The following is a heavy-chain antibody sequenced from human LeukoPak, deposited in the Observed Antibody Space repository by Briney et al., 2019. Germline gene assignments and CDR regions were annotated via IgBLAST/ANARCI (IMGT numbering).Heavy chain of an antibody. V-gene: IGHV3-7*01. J-gene: IGHJ4*02. CDR1: GFTFSSYW. CDR3: ARDREHKYYYGSGPFDY. Sequence: PGGSLRLSCAASGFTFSSYWMSWVRQAPGKGLEWVANIKQDGSEKYYVDSVKGRFTISRDNAKNSLYLQMNSLRAEDTAVYYCARDREHKYYYGSGPFDYWGQGTLVTVSS. CDR2: IKQDGSEK. D-gene: IGHD3-10*01.